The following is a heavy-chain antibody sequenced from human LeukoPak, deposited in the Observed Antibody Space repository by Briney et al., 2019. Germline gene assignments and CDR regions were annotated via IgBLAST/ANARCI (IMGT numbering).Heavy chain of an antibody. V-gene: IGHV1-18*01. Sequence: DSVKVSCKASGYTFTSYGISWVRQAPGQALECMGWISAYNGNTNCAQKLQGRVTMTTDTSTSTAYMELRSLRSDDTAVYYCARASPYSSSRSGWFDPWGQGTLVTVSS. D-gene: IGHD6-13*01. CDR3: ARASPYSSSRSGWFDP. CDR2: ISAYNGNT. J-gene: IGHJ5*02. CDR1: GYTFTSYG.